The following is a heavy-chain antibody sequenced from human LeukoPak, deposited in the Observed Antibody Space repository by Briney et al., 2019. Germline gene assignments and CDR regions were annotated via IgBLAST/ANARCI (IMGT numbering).Heavy chain of an antibody. CDR1: GYTFTTYG. Sequence: ASVKVSCKASGYTFTTYGLSWVRHTPGQGLEWMGWISAYTGNTNYAQKLQGRVTMTTDTSTSTAYMELRSLRSDDTAVYYCARGVPRGYYYFDYWGQGTLVTVSS. CDR3: ARGVPRGYYYFDY. D-gene: IGHD1-1*01. CDR2: ISAYTGNT. J-gene: IGHJ4*02. V-gene: IGHV1-18*01.